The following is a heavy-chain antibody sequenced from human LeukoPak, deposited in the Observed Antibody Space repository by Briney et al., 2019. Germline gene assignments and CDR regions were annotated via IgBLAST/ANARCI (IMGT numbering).Heavy chain of an antibody. Sequence: SGGSLRLSCAASGFTFSSYSTNWVRQAPGKGLEWVSYISSSSSTIYYADSVKGRFTISRDNAKNSLYLQMNSLRAEDTAVYYCARVIDSSSSGEDYWGQGTLVTVSS. V-gene: IGHV3-48*01. J-gene: IGHJ4*02. CDR1: GFTFSSYS. CDR3: ARVIDSSSSGEDY. CDR2: ISSSSSTI. D-gene: IGHD6-6*01.